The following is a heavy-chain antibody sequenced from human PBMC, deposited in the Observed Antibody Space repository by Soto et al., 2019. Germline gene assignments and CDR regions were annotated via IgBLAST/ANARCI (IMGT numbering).Heavy chain of an antibody. V-gene: IGHV4-30-4*03. J-gene: IGHJ4*02. Sequence: SETLSLTCTVSGGSISSGDYYWSWIRQPPGKGLEWIGYIYYSGSTYYNPSLKSRVTLSLDESKNEFSLNMDSVTAADTAIYYCLRSVILSGGSYKGLIRLHYFDTWGPGTLVTVSS. CDR3: LRSVILSGGSYKGLIRLHYFDT. CDR2: IYYSGST. CDR1: GGSISSGDYY. D-gene: IGHD3-3*01.